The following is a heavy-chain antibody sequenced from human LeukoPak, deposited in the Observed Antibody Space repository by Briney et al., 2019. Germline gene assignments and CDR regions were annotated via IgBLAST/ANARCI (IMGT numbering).Heavy chain of an antibody. V-gene: IGHV3-30*18. CDR3: AKAVGRISWSFDY. Sequence: GRSLRLSCEVSGFTFNTYAMHWVRQPPGKGLEWVALISYDGSDKIYTDSVKGRFTISRDNSESTLYLQMDSLRGDDAAVYYCAKAVGRISWSFDYWGQGALVTVSS. D-gene: IGHD6-13*01. J-gene: IGHJ4*02. CDR2: ISYDGSDK. CDR1: GFTFNTYA.